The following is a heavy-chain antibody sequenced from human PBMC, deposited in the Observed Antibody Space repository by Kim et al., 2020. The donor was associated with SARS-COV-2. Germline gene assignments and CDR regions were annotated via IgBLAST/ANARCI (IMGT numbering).Heavy chain of an antibody. CDR3: TRGGAGP. J-gene: IGHJ5*02. CDR2: ISSSGATI. Sequence: GGSPRLSCAGSGFTFSSYDMNWVRQAPGKGLEWVSSISSSGATIYYADSVKVRFSISRDNAQNSLYLQMNSLRAEDSAVYYCTRGGAGPWGQGTLVTVSS. CDR1: GFTFSSYD. V-gene: IGHV3-48*03.